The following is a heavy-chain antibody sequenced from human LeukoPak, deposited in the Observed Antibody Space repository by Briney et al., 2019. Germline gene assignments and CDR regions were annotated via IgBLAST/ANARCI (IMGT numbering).Heavy chain of an antibody. Sequence: SETLSLTCAVYGGSFTGYYWTWIRHPPGKGLEWIGEINHIGSTNYNPSLNSRVTISVDTSKNQFSLKLSSVADADTAVYYCVGSVHYGELYYFDDWGQGTLVTVSS. J-gene: IGHJ4*02. D-gene: IGHD4-17*01. CDR2: INHIGST. CDR1: GGSFTGYY. V-gene: IGHV4-34*01. CDR3: VGSVHYGELYYFDD.